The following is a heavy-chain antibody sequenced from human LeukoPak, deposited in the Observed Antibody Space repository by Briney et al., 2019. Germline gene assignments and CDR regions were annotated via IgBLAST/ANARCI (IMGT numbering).Heavy chain of an antibody. CDR2: ISYDGSNK. J-gene: IGHJ4*02. D-gene: IGHD2-2*02. CDR1: GFTFSSYA. V-gene: IGHV3-30-3*01. Sequence: GKSLRLSCAASGFTFSSYAMHWVRQAPGKGLEWVAVISYDGSNKYYADSVKGRFTISRDNSKNTLYLQMNSLRAEDTAVYYCARDPNPIRPYYFDYWGQGTLVTVSS. CDR3: ARDPNPIRPYYFDY.